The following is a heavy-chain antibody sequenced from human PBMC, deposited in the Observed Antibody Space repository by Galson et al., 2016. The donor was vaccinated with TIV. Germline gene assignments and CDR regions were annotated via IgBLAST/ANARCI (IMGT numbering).Heavy chain of an antibody. CDR1: GGSIWNSAYY. D-gene: IGHD1-26*01. CDR3: ARRTDSGSYYEYFNH. V-gene: IGHV4-39*01. Sequence: SETLSLTCNVSGGSIWNSAYYWAWIRQPPGKGLEWIGSTFDSGNTYYNPSLKSRVTISADTSRNQFSLIVNSVTAADTSIYYCARRTDSGSYYEYFNHWGQGSLVTVSS. J-gene: IGHJ1*01. CDR2: TFDSGNT.